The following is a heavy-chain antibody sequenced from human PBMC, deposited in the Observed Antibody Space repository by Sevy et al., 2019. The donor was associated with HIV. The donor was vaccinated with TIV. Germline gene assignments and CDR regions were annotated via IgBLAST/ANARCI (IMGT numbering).Heavy chain of an antibody. CDR3: ARMDIAVAGSYTFDY. J-gene: IGHJ4*02. V-gene: IGHV4-39*01. CDR1: GGSISSSSYY. CDR2: IYYSGST. Sequence: SETLSLTCTVSGGSISSSSYYWGWIRQPPGKGLEWIGSIYYSGSTNYNPSLKSRVTITVDTSKNQFSLMLSSVTAADTAVYYCARMDIAVAGSYTFDYWGQGTLVTVSS. D-gene: IGHD6-19*01.